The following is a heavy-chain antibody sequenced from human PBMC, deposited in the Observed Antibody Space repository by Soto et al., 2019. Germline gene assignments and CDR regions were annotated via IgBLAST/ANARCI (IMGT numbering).Heavy chain of an antibody. Sequence: EVQLLESGGGLVQPGGSLRLSCAASGFRFNNYAMTWVRQAPGKGLEWVSSISDSSTSTYYADSVKGRFTISRDNFKNTLSLQMDSLRVEDTAVYYCAQGGGGRPTYSGMDVWGQGTTVTVSS. J-gene: IGHJ6*02. CDR2: ISDSSTST. V-gene: IGHV3-23*01. CDR3: AQGGGGRPTYSGMDV. D-gene: IGHD3-10*01. CDR1: GFRFNNYA.